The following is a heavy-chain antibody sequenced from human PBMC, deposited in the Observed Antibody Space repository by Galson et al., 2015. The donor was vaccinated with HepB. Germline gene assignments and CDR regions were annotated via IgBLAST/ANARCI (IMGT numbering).Heavy chain of an antibody. D-gene: IGHD6-13*01. CDR2: ISWDGGST. CDR1: GFTFDDYT. CDR3: AKDGYSSSWHAGSYFDY. J-gene: IGHJ4*02. Sequence: SLRLSCAASGFTFDDYTMHWVRQAPGKGLEWVSLISWDGGSTYYADSVKGRFTISRDNSKNSLYLQMNSLRTEDTALYYCAKDGYSSSWHAGSYFDYWGQGTLVTVSS. V-gene: IGHV3-43*01.